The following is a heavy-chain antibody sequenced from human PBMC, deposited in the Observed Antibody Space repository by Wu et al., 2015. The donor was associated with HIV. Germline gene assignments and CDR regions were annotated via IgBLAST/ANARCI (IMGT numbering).Heavy chain of an antibody. Sequence: QVQLVQSGAEVKKPGASVKVSCKVSGYTLTELSMHWVRQAPGKGLEWMGGIIPIFGTANYAQKFQGRVTITADESTSTAYMELSSLRSEDTAVYYCAREAHPQQLVRYYYYMDVVGQRGPRSPSP. V-gene: IGHV1-69*13. CDR1: GYTLTELS. J-gene: IGHJ6*03. D-gene: IGHD6-13*01. CDR2: IIPIFGTA. CDR3: AREAHPQQLVRYYYYMDV.